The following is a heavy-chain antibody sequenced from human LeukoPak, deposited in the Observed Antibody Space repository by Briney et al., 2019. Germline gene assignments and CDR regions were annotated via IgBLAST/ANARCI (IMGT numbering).Heavy chain of an antibody. Sequence: ASVKVSCKASGYTFTSYAMNWVRQAPGQGPEWMGWINTNTGNPTYAQGFTGRFVFSLDTSVCTAYLQISSLKAEDTAVYYCAREGGVGVLRFLEWLPTPTYYYYGMDVWGQGTTVTVSS. CDR2: INTNTGNP. CDR1: GYTFTSYA. J-gene: IGHJ6*02. CDR3: AREGGVGVLRFLEWLPTPTYYYYGMDV. D-gene: IGHD3-3*01. V-gene: IGHV7-4-1*02.